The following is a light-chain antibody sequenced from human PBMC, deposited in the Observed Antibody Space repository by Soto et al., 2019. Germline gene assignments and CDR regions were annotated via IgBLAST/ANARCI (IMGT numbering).Light chain of an antibody. Sequence: QSALTQPASVSGSPGQSITISCTGTRDDVGGYNYVSWYQQYPGKAPKLMIYEVSYRPSGVSNRFSGSRSGHTASLSISRLQAEDEADYYCSAYTNIGTLVFGGGTKVTVL. V-gene: IGLV2-14*01. CDR2: EVS. CDR3: SAYTNIGTLV. J-gene: IGLJ3*02. CDR1: RDDVGGYNY.